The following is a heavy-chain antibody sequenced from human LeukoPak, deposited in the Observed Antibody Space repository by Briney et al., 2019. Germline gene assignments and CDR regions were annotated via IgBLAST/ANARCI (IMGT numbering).Heavy chain of an antibody. V-gene: IGHV4-34*01. CDR1: GGSFSGYY. CDR3: AGGYVPAASIAVAGTGFDY. CDR2: INHSGST. D-gene: IGHD6-19*01. J-gene: IGHJ4*01. Sequence: SETLSLTCAVSGGSFSGYYWSWIRQPPGKGLEWIGEINHSGSTNYNPSLKSRVTISVDTSKNQFSLKLSSVTAADTAVYYWAGGYVPAASIAVAGTGFDYWGHGTLVTVSS.